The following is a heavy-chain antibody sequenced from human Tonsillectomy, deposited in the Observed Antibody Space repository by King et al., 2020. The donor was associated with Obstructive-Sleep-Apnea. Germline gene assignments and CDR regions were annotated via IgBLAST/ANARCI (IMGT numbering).Heavy chain of an antibody. CDR3: AGDRSGSSWYFGY. Sequence: VQLVESGGGVVQPGRSLRLSCAASGFTFSSYAMHWVRQAPGKGLEWVAVISYDGSNKYYADSVKGRFTISRDNSKNTLYLQMNSLRAEDTAVYYCAGDRSGSSWYFGYWGQGTLVTVSS. CDR2: ISYDGSNK. CDR1: GFTFSSYA. V-gene: IGHV3-30*04. D-gene: IGHD6-13*01. J-gene: IGHJ4*02.